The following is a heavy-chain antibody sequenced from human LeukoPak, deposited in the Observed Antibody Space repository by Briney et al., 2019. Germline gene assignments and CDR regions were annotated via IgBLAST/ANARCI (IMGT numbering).Heavy chain of an antibody. Sequence: PGGSLRLSCAASGFTFSSFDMHWVRQPTGQGLEWVSTIGTASDTYYPGSVEGRFTLSRDNAKNSLYLQMNSLTAGDTAVYYCARGPPRGKYYYMDVWGKGTTVTASS. V-gene: IGHV3-13*01. CDR3: ARGPPRGKYYYMDV. CDR1: GFTFSSFD. J-gene: IGHJ6*03. D-gene: IGHD1-1*01. CDR2: IGTASDT.